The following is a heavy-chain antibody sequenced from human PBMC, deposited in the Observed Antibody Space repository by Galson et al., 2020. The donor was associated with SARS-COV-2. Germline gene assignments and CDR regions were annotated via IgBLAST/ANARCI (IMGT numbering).Heavy chain of an antibody. CDR2: ISYDGSNK. V-gene: IGHV3-30*18. Sequence: GSLRLSCAASGFTFSSYGMHWVRQAPGKGLEWVAVISYDGSNKYYADSVKGRFTISRDNSKNTLYLQMNSLRAEDTAVYYCAKSPTVTTNAFDIWGQGTMVTVSS. CDR1: GFTFSSYG. J-gene: IGHJ3*02. D-gene: IGHD4-17*01. CDR3: AKSPTVTTNAFDI.